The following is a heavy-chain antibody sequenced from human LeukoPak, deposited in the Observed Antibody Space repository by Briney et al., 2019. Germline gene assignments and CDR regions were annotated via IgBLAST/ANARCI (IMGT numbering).Heavy chain of an antibody. D-gene: IGHD6-13*01. CDR3: ARAYRSNWDFDY. CDR2: ISSSGSTI. J-gene: IGHJ4*02. Sequence: GGSLRLSCAASGFTFSDYYMSWIRQAPGKGLEWASYISSSGSTIYYADSVKGRFTISRDNAKNSLYLQMNSLRAEDSAVYYCARAYRSNWDFDYWGQGTLVTVSS. V-gene: IGHV3-11*01. CDR1: GFTFSDYY.